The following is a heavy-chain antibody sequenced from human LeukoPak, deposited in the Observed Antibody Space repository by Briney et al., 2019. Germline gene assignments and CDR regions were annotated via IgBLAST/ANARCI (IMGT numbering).Heavy chain of an antibody. V-gene: IGHV1-18*01. Sequence: ASVKVSCKASGYTFTSYGISWVRQAPGQGLEWMGWISAYNDNTNYAQKLQGRVTMTTDTSTSTAYMELRSLRSDDTAVYYCARVDSGYCSGGSCHLSTNYYGMDVWGQGTTVTVSS. CDR3: ARVDSGYCSGGSCHLSTNYYGMDV. CDR1: GYTFTSYG. CDR2: ISAYNDNT. J-gene: IGHJ6*02. D-gene: IGHD2-15*01.